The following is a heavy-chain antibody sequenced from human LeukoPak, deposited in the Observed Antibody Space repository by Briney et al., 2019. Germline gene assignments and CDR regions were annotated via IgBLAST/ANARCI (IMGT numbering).Heavy chain of an antibody. CDR2: IYYSGST. CDR1: GGSISTSSYY. J-gene: IGHJ5*02. Sequence: SETLSLTCTVSGGSISTSSYYWGWIRQPPGKGLEWIGYIYYSGSTNYNPSLKSRVTISVDTSKNQFSLKLSSVTAADTAVYYCARNYDFWSGFAPYNWFDPWGQGTLVTVSS. V-gene: IGHV4-61*05. D-gene: IGHD3-3*01. CDR3: ARNYDFWSGFAPYNWFDP.